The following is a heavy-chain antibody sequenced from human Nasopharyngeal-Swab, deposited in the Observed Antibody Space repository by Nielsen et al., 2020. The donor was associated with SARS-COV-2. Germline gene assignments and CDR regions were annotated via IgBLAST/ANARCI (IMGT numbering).Heavy chain of an antibody. CDR3: AREYYYGSGSLDY. CDR2: ISYDGSNK. V-gene: IGHV3-30*04. J-gene: IGHJ4*02. Sequence: GESLKISCAASGFTFSSYAMHWVRPAPGKGLEWVAVISYDGSNKYYADSVKGRFTLSRDNSKNTLYLQMNSLRAEDTAVYYCAREYYYGSGSLDYWGQGTLVTVSS. D-gene: IGHD3-10*01. CDR1: GFTFSSYA.